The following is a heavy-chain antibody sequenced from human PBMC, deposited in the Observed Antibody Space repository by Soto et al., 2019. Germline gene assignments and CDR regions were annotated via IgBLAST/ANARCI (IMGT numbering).Heavy chain of an antibody. D-gene: IGHD1-26*01. CDR1: GFSVSSNY. CDR2: HYSGGST. J-gene: IGHJ5*02. CDR3: ARHRHPRGTVGATSPLDP. V-gene: IGHV3-53*01. Sequence: GGSLRLSCAISGFSVSSNYLSWVRQAPGKGLEWVSVHYSGGSTYYADSVQGRFTISRDKSNNTLYLQMRRVRAEDTAVYFCARHRHPRGTVGATSPLDPWGQGTKVTVPS.